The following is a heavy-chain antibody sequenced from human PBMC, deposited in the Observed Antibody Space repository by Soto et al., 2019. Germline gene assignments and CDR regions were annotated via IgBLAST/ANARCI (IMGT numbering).Heavy chain of an antibody. Sequence: EVQLLESGGDLVQPGGSLRLSCAASGLAFANYAMTWVRQAPGKGLEWVSTIGGGGGSTYYADPVKGRFTISRDNSKNTVYLQMNSLRAEDTAVYFCAKERLGRGADYWGQGTLVTVSS. CDR3: AKERLGRGADY. J-gene: IGHJ4*02. CDR1: GLAFANYA. V-gene: IGHV3-23*01. D-gene: IGHD1-1*01. CDR2: IGGGGGST.